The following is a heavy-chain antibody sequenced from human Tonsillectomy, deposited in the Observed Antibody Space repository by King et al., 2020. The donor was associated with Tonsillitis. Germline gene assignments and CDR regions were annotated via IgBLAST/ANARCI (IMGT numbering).Heavy chain of an antibody. D-gene: IGHD6-13*01. V-gene: IGHV3-30*18. CDR1: GFTFSTYG. CDR3: AKVPLPYSSSWYGLGY. J-gene: IGHJ4*02. CDR2: ISYDGSNK. Sequence: VQLVESGGGVVQPGRSLRLSCAASGFTFSTYGMHWVRQAPGKGLEWVAVISYDGSNKYYADSVKGRFTSSRDNSKNTLYLQMNSLRAEDTAVYYCAKVPLPYSSSWYGLGYWGQGTLVTVSS.